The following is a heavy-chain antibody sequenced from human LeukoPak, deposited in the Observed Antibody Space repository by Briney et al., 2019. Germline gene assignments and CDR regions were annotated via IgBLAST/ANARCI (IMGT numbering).Heavy chain of an antibody. CDR2: ISDSGGST. CDR1: AFTFSSYA. Sequence: GGSLRLSCAASAFTFSSYAMSWVRQAPGKGLEWVSAISDSGGSTYYADSVKARFTISRDNSKNTLYLQINSLRAEDTAVYYCAKADIVVVVAANVDYWGQGTLVTVSS. V-gene: IGHV3-23*01. CDR3: AKADIVVVVAANVDY. J-gene: IGHJ4*02. D-gene: IGHD2-15*01.